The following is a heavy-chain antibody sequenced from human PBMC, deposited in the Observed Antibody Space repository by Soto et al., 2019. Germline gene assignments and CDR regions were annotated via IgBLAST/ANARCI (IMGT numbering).Heavy chain of an antibody. J-gene: IGHJ4*02. CDR2: ITRGGST. D-gene: IGHD5-12*01. V-gene: IGHV3-23*01. CDR3: AKEANERWLQSQWYYIDY. Sequence: GGSLRLSCAASGFTFSSYAMSWVRQGPGKGLEWVSAITRGGSTYFADSVKGRFTISRDNSKNTVYLQMNSLRAEDTAVYYCAKEANERWLQSQWYYIDYWGQGTLVTVS. CDR1: GFTFSSYA.